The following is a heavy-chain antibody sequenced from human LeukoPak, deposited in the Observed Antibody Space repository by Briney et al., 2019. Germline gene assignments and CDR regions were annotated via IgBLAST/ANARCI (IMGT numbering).Heavy chain of an antibody. J-gene: IGHJ4*02. V-gene: IGHV1-69*06. Sequence: SVKVSCKASGGTFSSYAISWVRQAPGQGLEWMGGIIPIFGTANYAQKFQGRVTITADKSTSTAHMELSSLRSEDTAVYYCARSSGTYYDILTGYYLFDYWGQGTLVTVSS. CDR1: GGTFSSYA. CDR2: IIPIFGTA. D-gene: IGHD3-9*01. CDR3: ARSSGTYYDILTGYYLFDY.